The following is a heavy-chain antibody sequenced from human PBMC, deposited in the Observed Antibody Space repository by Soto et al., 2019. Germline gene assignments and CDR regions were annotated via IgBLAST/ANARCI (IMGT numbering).Heavy chain of an antibody. J-gene: IGHJ4*02. V-gene: IGHV4-34*01. CDR3: ARGSGIVALPGELEDVKYDY. D-gene: IGHD1-1*01. CDR2: INESGST. Sequence: QVQLQQWGAGLVKPSETLSLSCAVYGQSFSGNSWAWIRQPPGKGLEWMGEINESGSTYYNPSLKSRVTISTDTSKNQFSLKLSSVSAADTAAYFCARGSGIVALPGELEDVKYDYWGQGTLVNVSS. CDR1: GQSFSGNS.